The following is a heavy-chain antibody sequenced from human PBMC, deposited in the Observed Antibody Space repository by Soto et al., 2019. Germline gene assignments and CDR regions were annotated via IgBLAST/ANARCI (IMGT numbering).Heavy chain of an antibody. Sequence: GGSLRLSCAASGFTFSSYEMNWVRQAPGKGLEWVSYISSSGSTIYYADSVKGRLTISRDNAKNSLYLQMNSLRAEDTAVYYCARGDSSSWYFAFDIWGQGTMVTVSS. J-gene: IGHJ3*02. CDR3: ARGDSSSWYFAFDI. CDR1: GFTFSSYE. D-gene: IGHD6-13*01. CDR2: ISSSGSTI. V-gene: IGHV3-48*03.